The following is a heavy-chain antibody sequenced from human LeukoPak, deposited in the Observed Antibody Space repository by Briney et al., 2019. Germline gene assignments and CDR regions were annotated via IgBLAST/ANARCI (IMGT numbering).Heavy chain of an antibody. Sequence: VASVKVSCKASGYTFTSYGISWVRQAPGQGLEWMGWISAYNGNTNYAQKLQGRVTMTTDTSTSTAYMELRSLRSDDTAVYYCARDLPDIVDHNWFDPWGQGTLVTVSS. V-gene: IGHV1-18*01. D-gene: IGHD2-15*01. CDR3: ARDLPDIVDHNWFDP. J-gene: IGHJ5*02. CDR2: ISAYNGNT. CDR1: GYTFTSYG.